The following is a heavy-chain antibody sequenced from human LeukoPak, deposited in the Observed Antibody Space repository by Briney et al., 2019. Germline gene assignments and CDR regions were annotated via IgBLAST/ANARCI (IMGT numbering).Heavy chain of an antibody. D-gene: IGHD2-2*02. J-gene: IGHJ4*02. CDR3: ARGKRVVVPAAIPGYYFDY. V-gene: IGHV1-8*01. CDR2: MNPNSGNT. Sequence: GASVTVSCKASGYTFTSYDINWVRQATGQGLEWMGWMNPNSGNTGYAQKFQGRVTMTRNTSISTAYMELSSLRSEDTAVYYCARGKRVVVPAAIPGYYFDYWGQGTLVTVSS. CDR1: GYTFTSYD.